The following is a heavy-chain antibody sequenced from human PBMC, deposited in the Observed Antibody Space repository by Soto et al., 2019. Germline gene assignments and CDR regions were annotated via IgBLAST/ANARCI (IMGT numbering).Heavy chain of an antibody. CDR3: ARDAAVVGNINFDY. CDR1: GYTFIMYA. V-gene: IGHV1-3*01. J-gene: IGHJ4*02. CDR2: INAGNGNT. Sequence: ASVKVSCKASGYTFIMYAMHWVRQAPGQRLEWMGWINAGNGNTKYSEKFQGRVTITRDTSASTAYMELSSLRSEDTAVYYCARDAAVVGNINFDYWGQGSLVTVSS. D-gene: IGHD6-19*01.